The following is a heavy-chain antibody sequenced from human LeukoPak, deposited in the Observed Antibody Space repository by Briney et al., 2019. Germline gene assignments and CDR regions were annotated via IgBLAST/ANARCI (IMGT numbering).Heavy chain of an antibody. Sequence: SETLSLTCTVSGGSISNYYWSWIRQPAGKGLEWIWRIYSDGTTNYSPSLKSRVTMSLEMSKNQFSLRLSSVTAADTAVYYCARGPGIIHYWGQGTLVTVSS. CDR3: ARGPGIIHY. CDR1: GGSISNYY. D-gene: IGHD6-13*01. J-gene: IGHJ4*02. V-gene: IGHV4-4*07. CDR2: IYSDGTT.